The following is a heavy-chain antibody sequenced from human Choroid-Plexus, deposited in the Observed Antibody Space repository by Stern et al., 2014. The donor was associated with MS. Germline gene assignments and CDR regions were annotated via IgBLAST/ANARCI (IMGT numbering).Heavy chain of an antibody. Sequence: VQLEESGGGVAQPGRPLILSCAASGFTFSNFGMHWVRQDPGKGLEWVALISYDGSDKYYADSVKGRFTIFRDNSKNTLYMHMNSLRAEDTAVYYCAKDRQWSTYFFDYWGQGSLVTVSS. J-gene: IGHJ4*02. V-gene: IGHV3-30*18. CDR1: GFTFSNFG. D-gene: IGHD2-15*01. CDR3: AKDRQWSTYFFDY. CDR2: ISYDGSDK.